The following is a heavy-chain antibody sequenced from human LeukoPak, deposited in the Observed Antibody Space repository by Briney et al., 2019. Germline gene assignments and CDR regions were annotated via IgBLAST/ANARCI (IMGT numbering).Heavy chain of an antibody. J-gene: IGHJ4*02. Sequence: ASVKVPCKASGYTFTSNAIVWVRQAPGQGLECMGWTFNGYTKYAQNLQGRVTMAADTSTTTAYMELRSLRSDDTAVYYCARGNWGHFDYWGQGTLVTVSS. D-gene: IGHD7-27*01. CDR2: TFNGYT. CDR1: GYTFTSNA. CDR3: ARGNWGHFDY. V-gene: IGHV1-18*01.